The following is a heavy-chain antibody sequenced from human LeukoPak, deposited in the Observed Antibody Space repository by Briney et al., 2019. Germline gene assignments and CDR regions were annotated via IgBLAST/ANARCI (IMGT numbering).Heavy chain of an antibody. Sequence: ASVKVSCKASGGTFSSYAISWVRQAPGQGLEWMGRIIPIFGTANYAQKFQGRVTITTDESTSTAYMELSSLRSEDTAVYYCATTSADYSNYALWFDPWGQGTLVTVSS. CDR3: ATTSADYSNYALWFDP. CDR1: GGTFSSYA. D-gene: IGHD4-11*01. V-gene: IGHV1-69*05. J-gene: IGHJ5*02. CDR2: IIPIFGTA.